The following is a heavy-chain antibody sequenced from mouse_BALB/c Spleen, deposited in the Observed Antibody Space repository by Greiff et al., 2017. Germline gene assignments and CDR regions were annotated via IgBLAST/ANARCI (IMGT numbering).Heavy chain of an antibody. CDR3: AREADYYGSSRFDY. CDR1: GYTFTDYN. J-gene: IGHJ2*01. Sequence: VQLKQSGPELVKPGASVKISCKASGYTFTDYNMHWVKQSHGKSLEWIGYIYPYNGGTGYNQKFKSKATLTVDNSSSTAYMELRSLTSEDSAVYYCAREADYYGSSRFDYGGQGTTLTVSS. D-gene: IGHD1-1*01. CDR2: IYPYNGGT. V-gene: IGHV1S29*02.